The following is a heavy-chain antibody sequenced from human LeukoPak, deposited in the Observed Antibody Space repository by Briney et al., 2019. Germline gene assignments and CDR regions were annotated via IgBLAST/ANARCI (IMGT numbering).Heavy chain of an antibody. Sequence: PSETLSLTCAVSGYSISSNNWWAWIRQPPGKGLEWIGYIYYSGNTYYNPYNPSLTSRVTISVDTSKNQFSLKLSSVTAADTAVYYCARCKLVGSYGYYFDYWGQGTLVTVSS. D-gene: IGHD5-18*01. J-gene: IGHJ4*02. CDR2: IYYSGNT. CDR1: GYSISSNNW. CDR3: ARCKLVGSYGYYFDY. V-gene: IGHV4-28*01.